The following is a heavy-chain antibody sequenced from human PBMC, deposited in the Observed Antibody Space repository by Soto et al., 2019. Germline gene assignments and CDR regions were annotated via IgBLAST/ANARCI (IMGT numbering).Heavy chain of an antibody. D-gene: IGHD3-3*01. Sequence: VGSLRLSCAASGFTFSSYSMNWVRQAPGKGLEWVSYISSSSSTIYYADSVKGRFTISRDNAKNSLYLQMNSLRDEDTAVYYSAREGTDYDFWRGYYTYYYYGMDVWGQGITVYVSS. J-gene: IGHJ6*02. CDR1: GFTFSSYS. CDR2: ISSSSSTI. V-gene: IGHV3-48*02. CDR3: AREGTDYDFWRGYYTYYYYGMDV.